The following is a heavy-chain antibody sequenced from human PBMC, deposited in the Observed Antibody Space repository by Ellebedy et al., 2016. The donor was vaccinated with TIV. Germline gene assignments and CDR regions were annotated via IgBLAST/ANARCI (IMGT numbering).Heavy chain of an antibody. V-gene: IGHV3-23*01. Sequence: GESLKISCAASGLTFSSHAMSWVRQAPGKGLEWVSSITESGGNTYYADSVKGRFTISIDNSKNTLYLQMNSLRAEDTAVYYCARDPVGVGPAFDIWGQGTMVTVSS. D-gene: IGHD4-23*01. CDR3: ARDPVGVGPAFDI. J-gene: IGHJ3*02. CDR1: GLTFSSHA. CDR2: ITESGGNT.